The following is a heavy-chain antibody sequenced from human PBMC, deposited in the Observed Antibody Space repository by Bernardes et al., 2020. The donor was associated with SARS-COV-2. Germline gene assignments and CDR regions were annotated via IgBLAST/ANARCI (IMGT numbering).Heavy chain of an antibody. J-gene: IGHJ4*02. CDR3: ARVGGYYYGSGSSPLDY. Sequence: ASVQVSCKASGYTFISYGISWVRQAPGQGLEWMGWISASNGTTNYAQKLQGRVTMTTDTSTSTAYMELRSLRSDDTAVYYCARVGGYYYGSGSSPLDYWGQGTLVTVSS. V-gene: IGHV1-18*01. D-gene: IGHD3-10*01. CDR2: ISASNGTT. CDR1: GYTFISYG.